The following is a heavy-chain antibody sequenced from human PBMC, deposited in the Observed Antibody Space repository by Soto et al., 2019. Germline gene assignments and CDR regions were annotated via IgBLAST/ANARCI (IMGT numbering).Heavy chain of an antibody. CDR2: IYYSGST. J-gene: IGHJ6*02. V-gene: IGHV4-31*03. D-gene: IGHD1-20*01. CDR3: ARDNWNRYYGMDV. Sequence: PSETLSLTCTVSGGSISSGGYYWSWIRQHPGKGLEWIGYIYYSGSTYYNPSLKSRVTISVDTSKNQFSLKLSSVTAADTAVYYCARDNWNRYYGMDVWGQGTTVTVLL. CDR1: GGSISSGGYY.